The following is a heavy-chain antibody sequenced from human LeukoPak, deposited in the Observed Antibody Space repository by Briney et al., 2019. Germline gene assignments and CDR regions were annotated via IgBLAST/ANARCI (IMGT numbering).Heavy chain of an antibody. J-gene: IGHJ5*02. D-gene: IGHD3-3*01. CDR2: TYYRSKWYN. Sequence: SQTLSLTCAISGDSVSSSSAAWNWIRQSPSRGLEWLGRTYYRSKWYNDYAVSVKSRITINPDTSKNQFSLQLNSVTPEDTAVYYCAREEIFGVVIGGVNWFDPWGQGTLVTVSS. V-gene: IGHV6-1*01. CDR3: AREEIFGVVIGGVNWFDP. CDR1: GDSVSSSSAA.